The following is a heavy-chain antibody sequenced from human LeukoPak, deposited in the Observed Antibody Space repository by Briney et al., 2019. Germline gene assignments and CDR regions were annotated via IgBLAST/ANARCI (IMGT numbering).Heavy chain of an antibody. Sequence: GGSLRLSCAASGFTFSSYSMNWVRQAPGKGLEWVSLISWDGGSTYYADSVKGRFTISRDNSKNSLYLQMNSLRAEDTASYYCTRYSSSWPAGYMDVWGKGTTVTVSS. J-gene: IGHJ6*03. CDR2: ISWDGGST. D-gene: IGHD6-13*01. V-gene: IGHV3-43D*03. CDR3: TRYSSSWPAGYMDV. CDR1: GFTFSSYS.